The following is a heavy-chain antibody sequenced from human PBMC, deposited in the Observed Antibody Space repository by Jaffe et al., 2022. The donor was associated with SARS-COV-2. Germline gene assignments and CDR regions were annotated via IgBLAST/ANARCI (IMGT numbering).Heavy chain of an antibody. V-gene: IGHV3-74*01. Sequence: EVQLVESGGGLVQPGGSLRLSCAASGFTFSSYWMHWVRQAPGKGLEWVSRINSDGSSTSYADSVKGRFTISRDNAKNTLYLQMNSLRAEDTAVYYCAREFVDSISYNSGWYSRYYGMDVWGQGTTVAVSS. D-gene: IGHD6-19*01. CDR2: INSDGSST. CDR3: AREFVDSISYNSGWYSRYYGMDV. J-gene: IGHJ6*02. CDR1: GFTFSSYW.